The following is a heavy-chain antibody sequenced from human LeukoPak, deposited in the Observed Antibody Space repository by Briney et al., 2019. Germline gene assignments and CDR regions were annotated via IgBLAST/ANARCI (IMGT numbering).Heavy chain of an antibody. Sequence: GESLKISCKGSGYSFTSYWIGWVRQMPGKGLEWMGIIYPGDSDTRYSPSFQGQVTISADKSISTAYLQWSSLKASDTAMYYCARLGGLTVTTFHSYRMDVWGQGTTVTVSS. D-gene: IGHD4-11*01. CDR1: GYSFTSYW. CDR2: IYPGDSDT. V-gene: IGHV5-51*01. CDR3: ARLGGLTVTTFHSYRMDV. J-gene: IGHJ6*02.